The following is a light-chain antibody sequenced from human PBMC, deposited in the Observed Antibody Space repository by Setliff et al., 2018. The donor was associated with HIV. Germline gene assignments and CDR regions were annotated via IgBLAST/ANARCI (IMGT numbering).Light chain of an antibody. CDR1: NIGSKS. J-gene: IGLJ2*01. Sequence: YELTQPPSVSVAPGKTARITCGGNNIGSKSVHWYQQKPGQAPVLVIYYDSDRPSGIPERFSGSNSGNTATLTISRVEAGDEADYYCQVWDSSSDHVVFGGGTKVTVL. CDR2: YDS. V-gene: IGLV3-21*04. CDR3: QVWDSSSDHVV.